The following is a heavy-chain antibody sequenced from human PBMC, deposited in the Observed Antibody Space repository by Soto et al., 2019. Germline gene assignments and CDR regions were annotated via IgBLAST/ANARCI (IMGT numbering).Heavy chain of an antibody. CDR1: GDSISSTHYY. J-gene: IGHJ5*02. V-gene: IGHV4-39*07. CDR3: ARPKFSGTYDP. D-gene: IGHD1-26*01. Sequence: SETLSLTCTVSGDSISSTHYYWGWIRQPPGKGLEWIGSVYYSESSTYYNPSLKGRAVISVDRSKNQFSLKLTSVTAADSAVYYCARPKFSGTYDPWGPGTLVTVSS. CDR2: VYYSESST.